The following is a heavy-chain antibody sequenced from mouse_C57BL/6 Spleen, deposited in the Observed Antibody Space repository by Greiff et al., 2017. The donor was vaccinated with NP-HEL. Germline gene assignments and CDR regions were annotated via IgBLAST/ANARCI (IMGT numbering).Heavy chain of an antibody. Sequence: QVQLQQPGTELVKPGASVKLSCKASGYTFTSYWMHWVKQRPGQGLEWIGNINPSNGGTNYNEKFKSKATLTVDKSSSTAYMQLSSLTSEDSAVYYWARGGWDVDWFAYWGQGTLVTVSA. V-gene: IGHV1-53*01. D-gene: IGHD4-1*01. CDR3: ARGGWDVDWFAY. CDR1: GYTFTSYW. CDR2: INPSNGGT. J-gene: IGHJ3*01.